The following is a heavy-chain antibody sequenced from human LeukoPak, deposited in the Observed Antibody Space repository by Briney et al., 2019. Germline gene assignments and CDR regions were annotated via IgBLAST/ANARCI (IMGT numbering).Heavy chain of an antibody. V-gene: IGHV1-2*06. CDR1: GYTFTGYY. Sequence: ASVKVSCKASGYTFTGYYMHWVRQAHGQGLEWMGRINPNSGGTNYAQKFQGRVTMTRDTSISTAYMELSRLRSDDTAVYYCARELIAVAGSGDHDYWGQGTLVTVSS. CDR2: INPNSGGT. J-gene: IGHJ4*02. D-gene: IGHD6-19*01. CDR3: ARELIAVAGSGDHDY.